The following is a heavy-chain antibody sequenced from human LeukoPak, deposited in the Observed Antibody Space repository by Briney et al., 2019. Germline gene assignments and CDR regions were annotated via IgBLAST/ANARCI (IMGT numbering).Heavy chain of an antibody. V-gene: IGHV3-33*08. CDR3: ARGFYRVRHDQSTYYFVH. CDR2: IWFDGSSK. J-gene: IGHJ4*02. CDR1: GFTFSSYG. D-gene: IGHD3-16*02. Sequence: GRSLRLSCAASGFTFSSYGMHWVRQAPGKGLEWVALIWFDGSSKNYTDSVEGRFTISRDNSKNTLFLQMNSLRAEDTAVYYCARGFYRVRHDQSTYYFVHWGQGTLVTVSS.